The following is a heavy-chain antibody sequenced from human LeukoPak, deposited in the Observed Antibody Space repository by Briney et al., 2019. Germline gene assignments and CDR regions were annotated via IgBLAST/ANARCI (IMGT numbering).Heavy chain of an antibody. CDR1: GGSFSGYY. D-gene: IGHD5-18*01. V-gene: IGHV4-34*01. J-gene: IGHJ4*02. Sequence: SETLSLTCAVYGGSFSGYYWSWIRQPPGKGLEWIGEINHSGSTNYNPSLKSRVTISVDTSKNQFSLKLSSVTAADTAVYYCASRSDTAMVPFDYWGQGTLVTVSS. CDR2: INHSGST. CDR3: ASRSDTAMVPFDY.